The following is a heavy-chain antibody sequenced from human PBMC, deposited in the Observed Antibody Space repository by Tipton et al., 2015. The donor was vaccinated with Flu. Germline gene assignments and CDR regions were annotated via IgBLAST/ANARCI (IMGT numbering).Heavy chain of an antibody. J-gene: IGHJ6*02. CDR3: ARDGFESSSSDWVYYYGLDV. V-gene: IGHV4-4*07. CDR2: IYSSGST. D-gene: IGHD6-6*01. Sequence: GLVTPSETLSLTCSVFGGSISSYYWSWIRQPAGKGLEWIGRIYSSGSTNYNPSLKSRVTMSVDTSKNQFSLKLKSVTAADTAVYYCARDGFESSSSDWVYYYGLDVWGQGTTITVSS. CDR1: GGSISSYY.